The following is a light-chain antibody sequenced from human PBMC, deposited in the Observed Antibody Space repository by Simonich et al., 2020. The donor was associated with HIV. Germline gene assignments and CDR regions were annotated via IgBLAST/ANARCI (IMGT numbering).Light chain of an antibody. CDR1: QSVLYSSNNKKY. CDR2: WAS. Sequence: DIVMTQSPDSLAVSLGERATINCKSSQSVLYSSNNKKYLAWYQQKPGQPPKLLIYWASTRQSGVPDRFSGSGSGTDFTLTISSLQAEDVAVYFCQQYYITPYTFGQGTKLEIK. CDR3: QQYYITPYT. J-gene: IGKJ2*01. V-gene: IGKV4-1*01.